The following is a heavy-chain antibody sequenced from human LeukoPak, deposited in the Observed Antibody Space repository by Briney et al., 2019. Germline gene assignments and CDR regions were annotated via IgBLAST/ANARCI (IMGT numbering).Heavy chain of an antibody. D-gene: IGHD3-22*01. CDR1: GFTFSTFG. Sequence: GGSLRLSCAASGFTFSTFGIHWVRQAPGKGLEWMGFIRNDGSNYYRADSVKDRFTISRDNSKNTVFLQMNSLRAEDTAVYYCARDRHYYDSSGYYGSDAFDIWGQGTMVTVSS. V-gene: IGHV3-30*02. CDR2: IRNDGSNY. J-gene: IGHJ3*02. CDR3: ARDRHYYDSSGYYGSDAFDI.